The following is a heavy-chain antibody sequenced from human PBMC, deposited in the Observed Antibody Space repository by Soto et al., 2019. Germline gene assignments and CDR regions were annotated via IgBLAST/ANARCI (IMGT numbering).Heavy chain of an antibody. J-gene: IGHJ5*01. D-gene: IGHD5-18*01. Sequence: PSETVSRTCTVSGDSVTSGNYYCSWIRQAAGKGLEWIGYIYYSGNTNYSPSLKSRVTMSLDRYNNQLSLNLSSVTGADTAVYYFARIPVDTSMTYWFDPRGQRILVTVS. CDR1: GDSVTSGNYY. CDR3: ARIPVDTSMTYWFDP. V-gene: IGHV4-61*01. CDR2: IYYSGNT.